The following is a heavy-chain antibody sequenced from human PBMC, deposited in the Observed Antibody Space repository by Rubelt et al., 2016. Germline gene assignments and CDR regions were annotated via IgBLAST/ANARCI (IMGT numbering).Heavy chain of an antibody. J-gene: IGHJ4*02. CDR3: CSMFDS. D-gene: IGHD3-3*02. Sequence: QVQLQESGPGLVKPSGTLSLTCTVSGVSLTRSNWWTWVRQPPGKGLEGRGELYHSGSSNYNPSLKNRVIISVDKSKNQYTLTLSSVTAADTAVYYCCSMFDSWGQGTLVTISS. CDR1: GVSLTRSNW. V-gene: IGHV4-4*02. CDR2: LYHSGSS.